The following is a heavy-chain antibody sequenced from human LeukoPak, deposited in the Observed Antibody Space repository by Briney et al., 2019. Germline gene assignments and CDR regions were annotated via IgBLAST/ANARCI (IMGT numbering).Heavy chain of an antibody. J-gene: IGHJ4*02. CDR1: GFTFSSYA. CDR2: ISGSGGST. V-gene: IGHV3-23*01. CDR3: AKVDSSSWYHRVGFDY. Sequence: GGSLRLSCAASGFTFSSYAMSWVRQAPGKGLEWVSAISGSGGSTYYADSVKGRFTISRDNSKNTLYLQMNSLRAEDTAVYYCAKVDSSSWYHRVGFDYWGQGTLVTVSS. D-gene: IGHD6-13*01.